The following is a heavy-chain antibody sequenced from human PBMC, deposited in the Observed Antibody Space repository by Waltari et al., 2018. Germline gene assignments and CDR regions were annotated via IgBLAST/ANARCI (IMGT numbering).Heavy chain of an antibody. CDR2: INPNSGGT. CDR1: GYTFTGYY. Sequence: QVQLVQSGAEVKKPGASVKVSCKASGYTFTGYYMHWVRQAPGQGLEWMGWINPNSGGTNYAQKFQGLVTMTRDTSISTAYMELSRGRSDDTAVYYCARGGIVVVVAATPDNWFDPWGQGTLVTVSS. CDR3: ARGGIVVVVAATPDNWFDP. J-gene: IGHJ5*02. D-gene: IGHD2-15*01. V-gene: IGHV1-2*04.